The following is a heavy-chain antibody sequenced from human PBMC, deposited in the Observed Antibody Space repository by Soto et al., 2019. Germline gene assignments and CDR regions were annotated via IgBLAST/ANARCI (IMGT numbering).Heavy chain of an antibody. J-gene: IGHJ4*02. V-gene: IGHV3-33*01. D-gene: IGHD2-2*01. CDR3: SRENAPPYFDY. Sequence: QVHLVEWGGGVVQPGRSLRLSCAASGFSFNVFGVHWVRQAPGKGLEGVAVSWYGGKKTNYVDSVKGRFIISRDISKNMVYLQMNSLRDEDTAVYYCSRENAPPYFDYWGQGTLVTVSS. CDR1: GFSFNVFG. CDR2: SWYGGKKT.